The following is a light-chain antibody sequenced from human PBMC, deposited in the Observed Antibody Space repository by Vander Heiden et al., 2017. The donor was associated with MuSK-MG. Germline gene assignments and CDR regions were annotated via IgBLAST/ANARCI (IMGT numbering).Light chain of an antibody. CDR2: YDD. Sequence: QSVLTQPPSVSEAPRQRVTISCSGSSSNLGNNAVNWYQQRPGKAPKLLIYYDDRLPSGVSDRCYGSKSGTSASLAISGLKSEDEADYYWAACEDSLNALVFGGGTKLTVL. CDR3: AACEDSLNALV. CDR1: SSNLGNNA. V-gene: IGLV1-36*01. J-gene: IGLJ2*01.